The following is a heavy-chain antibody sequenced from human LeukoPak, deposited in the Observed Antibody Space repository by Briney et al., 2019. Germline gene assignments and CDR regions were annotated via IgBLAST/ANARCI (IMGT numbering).Heavy chain of an antibody. D-gene: IGHD1-26*01. V-gene: IGHV3-48*03. CDR3: ARARSGSYHRYFEY. J-gene: IGHJ4*02. Sequence: LSWGTLRLSCAASGFTFSTYEMNWVRQAPGKGLEWVSYISNSGSTIYYADSVKGRFTISRDNAKNSLYLQMNSLRAEDTAVYYCARARSGSYHRYFEYWGQGTLVTVSS. CDR1: GFTFSTYE. CDR2: ISNSGSTI.